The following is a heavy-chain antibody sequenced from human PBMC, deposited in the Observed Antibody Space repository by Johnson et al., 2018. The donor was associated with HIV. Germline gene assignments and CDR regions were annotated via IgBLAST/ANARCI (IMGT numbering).Heavy chain of an antibody. CDR1: GFTFSSYA. CDR2: ISYDGSNK. CDR3: ARACRDGYTCDAYDI. Sequence: SGRSLRLSCAASGFTFSSYAMHWVRQAPGKGLEWVAVISYDGSNKYYTDSVKGRFTISRDNSKNTLFLQMNSLRAEDTAVFYCARACRDGYTCDAYDIWGQGTMVTVSS. V-gene: IGHV3-30*14. D-gene: IGHD5-24*01. J-gene: IGHJ3*02.